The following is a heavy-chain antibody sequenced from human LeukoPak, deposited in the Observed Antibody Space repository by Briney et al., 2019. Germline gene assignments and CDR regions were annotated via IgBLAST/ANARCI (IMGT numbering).Heavy chain of an antibody. V-gene: IGHV1-24*01. CDR3: ATSRVVNGWIFDDY. D-gene: IGHD2-2*03. J-gene: IGHJ4*02. Sequence: GASVKVSCKVSGYTLTELSMHWVRQAPGKGLEWMGGFDPEDGETIYAQKFLGRVTMTEDTSTDTAYMGLSSLRSEDTAVYYCATSRVVNGWIFDDYWGQGTLVTVSS. CDR1: GYTLTELS. CDR2: FDPEDGET.